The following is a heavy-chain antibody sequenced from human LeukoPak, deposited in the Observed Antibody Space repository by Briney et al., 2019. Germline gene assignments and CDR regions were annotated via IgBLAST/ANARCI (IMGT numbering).Heavy chain of an antibody. V-gene: IGHV4-34*01. Sequence: PSETLSLTCAVYGGSFSGYYWTWIRQAPGKGLEWIGEINPSGRISYNPSLKSRLTISVDASKNQFSLNLRSLTAADTAVYYCARGRQEVSMIVVVMTAVSYYLDVWGKGTTVTV. J-gene: IGHJ6*03. D-gene: IGHD3-22*01. CDR3: ARGRQEVSMIVVVMTAVSYYLDV. CDR1: GGSFSGYY. CDR2: INPSGRI.